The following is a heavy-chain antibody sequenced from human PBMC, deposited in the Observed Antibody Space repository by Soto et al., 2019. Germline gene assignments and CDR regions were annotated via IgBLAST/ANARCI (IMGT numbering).Heavy chain of an antibody. J-gene: IGHJ6*02. CDR2: ISAYNGNT. D-gene: IGHD2-2*01. CDR1: GYTFTSYG. V-gene: IGHV1-18*04. Sequence: QVQLVQSRAEVKKPGASVKVSCKASGYTFTSYGISWVRQAPGQGLEWMGWISAYNGNTNYAQKLQGRVTMTTDTSTSTAYMELRSLRSDDTAVYYCAKAFRYCSSTSCYRYYYYGMDVWGQGTTVTVSS. CDR3: AKAFRYCSSTSCYRYYYYGMDV.